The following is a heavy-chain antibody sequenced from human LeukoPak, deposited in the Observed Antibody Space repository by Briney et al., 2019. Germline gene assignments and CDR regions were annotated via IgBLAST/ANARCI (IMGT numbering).Heavy chain of an antibody. CDR1: GGSISSGDYY. J-gene: IGHJ5*02. CDR2: IYYSGSS. Sequence: PSETLSLTCTVSGGSISSGDYYWSWIRQPPGKGLEWIGYIYYSGSSYYTPSLKSRVTISVDTSKNQFSLKLSSVTAADTAVYYCARGLRDSSGWYNWFDPWGQGTLVTVSS. V-gene: IGHV4-30-4*08. CDR3: ARGLRDSSGWYNWFDP. D-gene: IGHD6-19*01.